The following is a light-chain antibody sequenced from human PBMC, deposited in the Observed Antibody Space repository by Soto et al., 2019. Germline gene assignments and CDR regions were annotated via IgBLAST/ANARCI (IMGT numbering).Light chain of an antibody. CDR1: QGIRGN. Sequence: DIQLTQSPSFLSSSVGDRITITCRASQGIRGNLAWYQQKPGKAPKILISGASAWPGRVPSRFSGSGSGTDFTLTISCLQPEDFATYYFLQLNDYPLTFGGGTKVEIK. CDR3: LQLNDYPLT. V-gene: IGKV1-9*01. CDR2: GAS. J-gene: IGKJ4*01.